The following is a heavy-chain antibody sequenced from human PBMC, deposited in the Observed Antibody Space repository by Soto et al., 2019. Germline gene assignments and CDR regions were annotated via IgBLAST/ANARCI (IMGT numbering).Heavy chain of an antibody. CDR2: ITPIFGTA. CDR3: ARDRYYDSSGYHDAFDI. J-gene: IGHJ3*02. V-gene: IGHV1-69*13. Sequence: SVKVSCKASGGTFSSYAISWVRQAPGQGLEWMGGITPIFGTANYAQKFQGRVTITADESTSTAYMELSSLRSEDTAVYYCARDRYYDSSGYHDAFDIWGQGTMVTVSS. CDR1: GGTFSSYA. D-gene: IGHD3-22*01.